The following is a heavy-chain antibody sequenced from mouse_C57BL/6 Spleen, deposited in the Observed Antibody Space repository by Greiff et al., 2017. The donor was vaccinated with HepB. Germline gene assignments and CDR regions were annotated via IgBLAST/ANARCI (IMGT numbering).Heavy chain of an antibody. Sequence: EVQLQQSGAELMRPGASVKLSCTASGFNIKDDYMHWVKQRPEQGLEWIGWIDPENGDTEYASKFQGKATITADTSSNTAYLQLSSLTSEDTAVYYCTTNCERAYWGQGTLVTVSA. CDR3: TTNCERAY. V-gene: IGHV14-4*01. D-gene: IGHD4-1*01. J-gene: IGHJ3*01. CDR1: GFNIKDDY. CDR2: IDPENGDT.